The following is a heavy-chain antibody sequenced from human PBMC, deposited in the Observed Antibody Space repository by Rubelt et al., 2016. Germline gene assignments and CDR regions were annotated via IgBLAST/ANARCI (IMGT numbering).Heavy chain of an antibody. CDR1: GGSFSGYY. CDR2: IYYSGST. CDR3: ASAVGCWSGYPMDV. J-gene: IGHJ6*04. D-gene: IGHD3-3*01. V-gene: IGHV4-34*01. Sequence: QVQLQQWGAGLLKPSETLSLTCAVYGGSFSGYYWSWIRQHPGKGLEWIGYIYYSGSTNYNPSLKGRVTKSVDTSKDQFSLKLSSVSAADTAVYYCASAVGCWSGYPMDVWGKGTTVTVSS.